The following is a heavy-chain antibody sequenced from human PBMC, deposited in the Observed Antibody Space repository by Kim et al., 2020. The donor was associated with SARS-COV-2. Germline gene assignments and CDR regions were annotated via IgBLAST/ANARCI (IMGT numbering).Heavy chain of an antibody. CDR2: ISYDGSNK. J-gene: IGHJ3*02. CDR1: GFTFSSYA. CDR3: ARDQKSGYYDTLDAFDI. V-gene: IGHV3-30-3*01. Sequence: GGSLRLSCAASGFTFSSYAMHWVRQAPGKGLEWVAVISYDGSNKYYADSVKGRFTISRDNSKNTLYLQMNSLRAEDTAVYYCARDQKSGYYDTLDAFDIWGQGTMVTVSS. D-gene: IGHD3-22*01.